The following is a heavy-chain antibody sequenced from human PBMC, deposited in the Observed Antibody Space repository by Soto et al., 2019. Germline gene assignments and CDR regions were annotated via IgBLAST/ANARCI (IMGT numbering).Heavy chain of an antibody. D-gene: IGHD3-10*01. V-gene: IGHV3-11*01. CDR2: IGASGSPI. CDR1: GFSFSDYY. CDR3: ARGTYGMDV. Sequence: QVQLVQSGGGLVKPGGSLRLSCAASGFSFSDYYMSWIRRAPGKGLEWVSYIGASGSPIYFGDSVKGRFSISRDNTNNSLYLQMNSLRPDDTAVYYCARGTYGMDVWGQGTTVIVSS. J-gene: IGHJ6*02.